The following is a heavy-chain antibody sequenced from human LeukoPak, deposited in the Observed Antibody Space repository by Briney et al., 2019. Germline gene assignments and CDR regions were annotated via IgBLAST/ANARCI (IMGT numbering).Heavy chain of an antibody. CDR1: GFTFSSYS. CDR3: ARAMYDYVWGSYRYDY. V-gene: IGHV3-21*01. D-gene: IGHD3-16*02. CDR2: ISSSSSYI. Sequence: SGGSLRLPCAASGFTFSSYSMNWVRQAPGKGLERVSSISSSSSYIYYADSVKGRFTISRDNAKNSLYLQMNSLRAEDTAVYYCARAMYDYVWGSYRYDYWGQGTLVTVSS. J-gene: IGHJ4*02.